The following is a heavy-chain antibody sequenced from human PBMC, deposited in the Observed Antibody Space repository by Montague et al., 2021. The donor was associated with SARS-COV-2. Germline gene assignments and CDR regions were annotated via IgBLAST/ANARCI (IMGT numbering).Heavy chain of an antibody. J-gene: IGHJ4*02. Sequence: SETLSLTCAVSGASVTSINWWCWVRQPPGGGLEWIAEIHHTGITNFNPSLRSRVFILLDTSKNQFSLTLNSVTAADTAIYYCASHPDCQQLYSWGQGTLVSVSS. CDR1: GASVTSINW. D-gene: IGHD6-13*01. CDR3: ASHPDCQQLYS. V-gene: IGHV4-4*02. CDR2: IHHTGIT.